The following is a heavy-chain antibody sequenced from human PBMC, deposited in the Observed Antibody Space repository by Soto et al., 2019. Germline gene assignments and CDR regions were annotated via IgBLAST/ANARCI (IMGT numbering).Heavy chain of an antibody. J-gene: IGHJ5*02. CDR3: ARDSSHLYDILTGHPGGWFDP. CDR2: INPNSGGT. Sequence: ASVKVSCKASGYTFTGYYMHWVRQAPGQGLEWMGWINPNSGGTNYAQKFQGRVTMSRDTSISTAYMELSRLRSDDTAVYYCARDSSHLYDILTGHPGGWFDPWGQGTLVTVSS. CDR1: GYTFTGYY. D-gene: IGHD3-9*01. V-gene: IGHV1-2*02.